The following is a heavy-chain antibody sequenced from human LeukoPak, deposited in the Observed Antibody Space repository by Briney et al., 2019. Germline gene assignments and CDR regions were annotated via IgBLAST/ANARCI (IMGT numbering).Heavy chain of an antibody. Sequence: SETLSLTCTVSGGSISSYYWGWIRQPPGKGLEWIGNIFYSGSTYYKPSLKSRVTISVDTSKNQFTLKLSSVTAADTAVYYCARLARDVYNIIAYFFDQWGQGTLVTVSS. J-gene: IGHJ4*02. CDR3: ARLARDVYNIIAYFFDQ. D-gene: IGHD5-24*01. CDR2: IFYSGST. V-gene: IGHV4-39*01. CDR1: GGSISSYY.